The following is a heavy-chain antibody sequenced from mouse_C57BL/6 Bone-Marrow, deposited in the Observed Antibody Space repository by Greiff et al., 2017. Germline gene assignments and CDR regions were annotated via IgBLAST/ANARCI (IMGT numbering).Heavy chain of an antibody. J-gene: IGHJ4*01. CDR1: GFSLTSYG. V-gene: IGHV2-2*01. CDR3: ARKGLLLLAMDY. CDR2: IWRGGST. Sequence: VKLMESGPGLVQPSQSLSITCTVSGFSLTSYGVHWVRQSPGKGLEWLGAIWRGGSTDYNAAFISRLSISKDNSKSQVFFKMNSLQADDTAIYYCARKGLLLLAMDYWGQGTSVTVSS. D-gene: IGHD3-1*01.